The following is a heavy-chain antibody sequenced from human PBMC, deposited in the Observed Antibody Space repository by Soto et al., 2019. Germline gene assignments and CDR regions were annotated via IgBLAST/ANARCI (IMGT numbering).Heavy chain of an antibody. CDR3: ARRYCGGRSCYSYFDY. CDR1: GGSFSDGDYY. V-gene: IGHV4-30-4*01. D-gene: IGHD2-15*01. Sequence: SETLSLTCTVSGGSFSDGDYYWSWIRQPPGKGLEWIGYTSYIGTAYCNPSLKSRVTISVDTSKNQFSLKLSSVTAADTAVYYCARRYCGGRSCYSYFDYWGQGTLVTVSS. CDR2: TSYIGTA. J-gene: IGHJ4*02.